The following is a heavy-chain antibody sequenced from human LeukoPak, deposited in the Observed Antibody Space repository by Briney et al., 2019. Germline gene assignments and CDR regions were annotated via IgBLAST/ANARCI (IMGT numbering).Heavy chain of an antibody. V-gene: IGHV4-30-4*08. Sequence: SQTLSLTCTVSGGSISSGNYYWSWIRQPPGKGLEWIGYIYYSGSTYYNLSLKSRVTISEDTSKNQFSLKLSSVTAADTAVYYCARVDVVIPTAPRFDPWGQGTLVTVSS. J-gene: IGHJ5*02. CDR3: ARVDVVIPTAPRFDP. CDR2: IYYSGST. CDR1: GGSISSGNYY. D-gene: IGHD2-2*01.